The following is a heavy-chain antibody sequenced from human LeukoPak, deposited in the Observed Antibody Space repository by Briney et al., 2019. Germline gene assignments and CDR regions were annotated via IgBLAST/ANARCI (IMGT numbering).Heavy chain of an antibody. CDR1: GFTFVSYA. CDR3: AKSIVGAMVVDY. V-gene: IGHV3-23*01. Sequence: GGSLRLSCAASGFTFVSYAMSWVRQAPGKGLEWVSAISDSGGRTYYADSVKGRFTISRDNSKNTLYLQMNSLGAEDTAIYYCAKSIVGAMVVDYWGQGTLVTVSS. D-gene: IGHD1-26*01. J-gene: IGHJ4*02. CDR2: ISDSGGRT.